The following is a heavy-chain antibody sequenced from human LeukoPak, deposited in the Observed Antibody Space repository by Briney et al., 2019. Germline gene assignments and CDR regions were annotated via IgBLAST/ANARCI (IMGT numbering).Heavy chain of an antibody. Sequence: GGSLRLSCAASGFTFSNAWMSWVRQAPGKGLEWVGRIKSKTDGGTTDYAAPVKGRFTISRDDSKNTLYLQMNSLKTEDTAVYYCTTAEDIAVSAFDPWGQGTLVTVSS. CDR1: GFTFSNAW. J-gene: IGHJ5*02. V-gene: IGHV3-15*01. CDR2: IKSKTDGGTT. D-gene: IGHD2-2*01. CDR3: TTAEDIAVSAFDP.